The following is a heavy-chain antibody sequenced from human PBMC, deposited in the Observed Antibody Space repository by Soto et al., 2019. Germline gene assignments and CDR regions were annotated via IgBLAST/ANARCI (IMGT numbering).Heavy chain of an antibody. J-gene: IGHJ4*02. CDR2: IYYSGST. V-gene: IGHV4-31*03. CDR1: GGSISSGGYY. Sequence: SETLSLTCTVSGGSISSGGYYWSWIRQHPGKGLEWIGYIYYSGSTYYNPSLKSRVTISVDTSKNQFSLKLSSVTAADTAVYYCTRGTTVTTWWSRYFDYWGQGTLVTVSS. D-gene: IGHD4-17*01. CDR3: TRGTTVTTWWSRYFDY.